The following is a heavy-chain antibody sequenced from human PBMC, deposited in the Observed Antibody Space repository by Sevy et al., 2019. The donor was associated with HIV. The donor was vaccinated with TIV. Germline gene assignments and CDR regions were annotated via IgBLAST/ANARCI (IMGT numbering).Heavy chain of an antibody. D-gene: IGHD2-8*01. CDR1: GFAFYDYS. Sequence: GGSRLSCAASGFAFYDYSMSWIRQAPGKGLEWVATLSFGCGKINYADSVKGRFTIPRENSKNSFYLQMDNLRVEDTALYYCAREGCTRPHDYWGQGTRVTVSS. CDR2: LSFGCGKI. CDR3: AREGCTRPHDY. J-gene: IGHJ4*02. V-gene: IGHV3-23*01.